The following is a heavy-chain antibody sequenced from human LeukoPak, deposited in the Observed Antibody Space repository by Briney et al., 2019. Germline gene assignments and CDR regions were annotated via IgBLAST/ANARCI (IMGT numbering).Heavy chain of an antibody. Sequence: GGSLRLSCAASGFTFDDYAMHWVRQAPGKGLEWVSGISWNSGSIGYADSVKGRFTISRDNAKNSLYLQMNSLRAEDTALYYCAKGGGGYDSKAYYYYYGMDVWGQGTTVTVSS. D-gene: IGHD5-12*01. CDR3: AKGGGGYDSKAYYYYYGMDV. CDR2: ISWNSGSI. J-gene: IGHJ6*02. V-gene: IGHV3-9*01. CDR1: GFTFDDYA.